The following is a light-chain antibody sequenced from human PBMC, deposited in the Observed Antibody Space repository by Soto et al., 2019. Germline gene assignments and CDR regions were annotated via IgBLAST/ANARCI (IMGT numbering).Light chain of an antibody. CDR3: CSYARSSTYV. Sequence: QSALTQPASVSGSPGQSITISCTGTSGDVGSYNLVSWYQQHPGKAPKLMIYEGSKRPSGVSNRCSGSKSGSTASLTISGLQAEDEADYYCCSYARSSTYVFGSGTKLTVL. CDR1: SGDVGSYNL. J-gene: IGLJ1*01. V-gene: IGLV2-23*01. CDR2: EGS.